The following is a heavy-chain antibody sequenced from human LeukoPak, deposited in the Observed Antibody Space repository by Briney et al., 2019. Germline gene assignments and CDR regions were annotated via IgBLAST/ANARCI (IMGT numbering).Heavy chain of an antibody. CDR1: GFTFSNYW. CDR3: ASTQTFDY. J-gene: IGHJ4*02. Sequence: PGGSLRLSCAASGFTFSNYWMSWVRQAPGKGLEWVANIKQDGSEKYYADSVKGRFTISSDNAKSSLYLQLNSLRVEDTAVYHCASTQTFDYWGQGTLVTVPS. V-gene: IGHV3-7*05. CDR2: IKQDGSEK.